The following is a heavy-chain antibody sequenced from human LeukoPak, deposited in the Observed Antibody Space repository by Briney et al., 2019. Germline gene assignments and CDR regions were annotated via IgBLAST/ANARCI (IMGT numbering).Heavy chain of an antibody. Sequence: PSETLSLTCTVSGGSISSSSYYWGWIRQPPGKGLEWIGSIYYSGSTYYSPSLKSRVTISVDTSKNQFSLKLSSVTAADTAVYYCARLRVAVIDYWGQGTLVTVSS. CDR1: GGSISSSSYY. CDR3: ARLRVAVIDY. D-gene: IGHD6-19*01. V-gene: IGHV4-39*01. CDR2: IYYSGST. J-gene: IGHJ4*02.